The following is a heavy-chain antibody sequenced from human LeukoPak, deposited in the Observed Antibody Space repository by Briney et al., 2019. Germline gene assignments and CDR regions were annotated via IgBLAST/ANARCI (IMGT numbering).Heavy chain of an antibody. CDR3: ARNGGFFDWLLPEDY. J-gene: IGHJ4*02. V-gene: IGHV4-59*01. D-gene: IGHD3-9*01. CDR1: GGSISSYY. Sequence: SVTLSLTCTVSGGSISSYYWSWIRQPPGKGLEWIGYIYYSGSTNYNPSLKSRVTISVDTSKNQFSLKLSSVTAADTAVYYCARNGGFFDWLLPEDYWGQGTLVTVSS. CDR2: IYYSGST.